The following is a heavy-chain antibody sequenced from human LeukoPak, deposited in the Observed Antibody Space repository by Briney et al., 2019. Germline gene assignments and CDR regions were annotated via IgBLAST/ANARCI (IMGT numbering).Heavy chain of an antibody. CDR3: ARDPLSYYDSSGYRYFDY. Sequence: GGSLRLSCAASGFTFNNYAMNWVRQAPGKGLEWVSGISGSGGSTYYADSVKGRFTISRDNSKNTLYLQMNRLRAEDTAVYFCARDPLSYYDSSGYRYFDYWGQGTLVTVSS. J-gene: IGHJ4*02. D-gene: IGHD3-22*01. V-gene: IGHV3-23*01. CDR1: GFTFNNYA. CDR2: ISGSGGST.